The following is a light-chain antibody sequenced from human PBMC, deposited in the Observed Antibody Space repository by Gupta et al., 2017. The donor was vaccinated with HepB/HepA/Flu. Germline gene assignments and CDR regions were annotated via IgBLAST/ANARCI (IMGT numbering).Light chain of an antibody. Sequence: EIKTTQCPPTLSASVGDRVTITCRASQSISNWLAWYQHKPGKAPKLLISKASSLESGVPSRFSGSGSETEFTLTISSLQPDDVATYYCQHYYVFPLTFAGGTKVEIK. CDR2: KAS. J-gene: IGKJ4*01. CDR3: QHYYVFPLT. V-gene: IGKV1-5*03. CDR1: QSISNW.